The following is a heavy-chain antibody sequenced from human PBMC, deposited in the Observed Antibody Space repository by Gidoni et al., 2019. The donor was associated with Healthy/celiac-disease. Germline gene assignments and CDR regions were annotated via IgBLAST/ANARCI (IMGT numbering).Heavy chain of an antibody. Sequence: QVQLVQSGAEVKKPGASVKVSCKASGYTFTSYAMHWVRQAPGQRLEWMGWINAGNGNTKYSQKFQGRVTITRDTSASTAYMELSSLRSEDTAVYYCARVVGGRYGMDVWGQGTTVTVSS. V-gene: IGHV1-3*01. D-gene: IGHD2-15*01. CDR1: GYTFTSYA. J-gene: IGHJ6*02. CDR3: ARVVGGRYGMDV. CDR2: INAGNGNT.